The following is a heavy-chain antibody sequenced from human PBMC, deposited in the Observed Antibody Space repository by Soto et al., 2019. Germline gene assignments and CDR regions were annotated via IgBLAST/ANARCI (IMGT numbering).Heavy chain of an antibody. CDR1: GFTVSSNY. D-gene: IGHD3-10*01. CDR3: AKAMVRGVIIGYYYYYGMDV. Sequence: GGSLRLSCAASGFTVSSNYMSWVRQAPGKGLEWVSVIYSGGSTYFADSVKDRFSISRDNSKNTLHLQMNSLRAEDTAVYYCAKAMVRGVIIGYYYYYGMDVWGQGTTVTVSS. J-gene: IGHJ6*02. V-gene: IGHV3-66*01. CDR2: IYSGGST.